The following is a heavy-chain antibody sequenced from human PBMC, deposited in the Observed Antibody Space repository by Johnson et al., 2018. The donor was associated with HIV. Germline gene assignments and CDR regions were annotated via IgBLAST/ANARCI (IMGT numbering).Heavy chain of an antibody. Sequence: VQLVELGGGLVQPGGSLRLSCAASGFIFSDSWMHWVRQAPGKGLVWVSRINKDGSATSYADSVKGRFTISRDNAKNSLYLQMNSLRAEDTALYYCARQHYYGSGSYPGAFDIWGQGTMVTVSS. CDR1: GFIFSDSW. D-gene: IGHD3-10*01. V-gene: IGHV3-74*01. CDR3: ARQHYYGSGSYPGAFDI. J-gene: IGHJ3*02. CDR2: INKDGSAT.